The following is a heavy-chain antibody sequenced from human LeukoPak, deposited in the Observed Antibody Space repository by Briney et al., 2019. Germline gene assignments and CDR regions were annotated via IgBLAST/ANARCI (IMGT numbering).Heavy chain of an antibody. Sequence: GGSLRLSSAASGFTFSSHAMHWVRQALGKGLEYVSGISSNGGSTYYANSVKGRFTISRDNSKNTLYLQMGSLRAEDMAVYYCARVSAVAGIDYWGQGTLVTVFS. CDR2: ISSNGGST. J-gene: IGHJ4*02. CDR1: GFTFSSHA. V-gene: IGHV3-64*01. D-gene: IGHD6-19*01. CDR3: ARVSAVAGIDY.